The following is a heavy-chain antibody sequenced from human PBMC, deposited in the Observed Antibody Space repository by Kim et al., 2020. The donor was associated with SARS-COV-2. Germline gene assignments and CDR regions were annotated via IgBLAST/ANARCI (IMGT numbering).Heavy chain of an antibody. Sequence: ADYVKGRFTIARDNSKNTLYLQMNSLRAEDTAVYYCARDGDDYSNYVFDYWGQGTLVTVSS. CDR3: ARDGDDYSNYVFDY. V-gene: IGHV3-30*01. D-gene: IGHD4-4*01. J-gene: IGHJ4*02.